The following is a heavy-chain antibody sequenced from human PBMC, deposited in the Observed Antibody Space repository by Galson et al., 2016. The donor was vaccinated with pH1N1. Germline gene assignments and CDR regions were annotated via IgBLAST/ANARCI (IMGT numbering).Heavy chain of an antibody. V-gene: IGHV1-46*03. CDR3: IRDLGRLRDR. CDR2: IDPSVGGT. J-gene: IGHJ4*02. D-gene: IGHD1-14*01. Sequence: SVKVSCKVSGYTFTRYYFHWVRQAPGQGLEWMGVIDPSVGGTTYAQKFQTVVTMTRDTATSTVYMELSGLKSEDTAVYYCIRDLGRLRDRWGQGTLVTVSS. CDR1: GYTFTRYY.